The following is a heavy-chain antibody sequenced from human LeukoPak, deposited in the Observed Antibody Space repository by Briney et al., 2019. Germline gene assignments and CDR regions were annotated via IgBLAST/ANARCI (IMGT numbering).Heavy chain of an antibody. CDR3: ARRVYYYGSGKGFDY. CDR2: ISSRSSYI. J-gene: IGHJ4*02. Sequence: GALRLSCAASGFTFSSYSMNWVRQAPGKGLEWVSSISSRSSYIYYADSVKGRFTISRDNAKNSLYLQMNSLRAEDTAVYYCARRVYYYGSGKGFDYWGQGTLVTVSS. D-gene: IGHD3-10*01. V-gene: IGHV3-21*01. CDR1: GFTFSSYS.